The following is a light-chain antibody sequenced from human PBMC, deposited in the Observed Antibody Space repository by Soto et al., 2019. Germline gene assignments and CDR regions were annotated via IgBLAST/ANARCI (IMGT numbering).Light chain of an antibody. CDR2: KAS. CDR1: QGIDSW. J-gene: IGKJ3*01. CDR3: QQYNGYFFT. Sequence: DIQMTQSPSTLSASVGDRVTITCRASQGIDSWLAWYQQKPGKAPKLLIYKASDLESGVPSRFSGSGPGTEFNLTISGLQPDDFATYYGQQYNGYFFTFGLGTNVDI. V-gene: IGKV1-5*03.